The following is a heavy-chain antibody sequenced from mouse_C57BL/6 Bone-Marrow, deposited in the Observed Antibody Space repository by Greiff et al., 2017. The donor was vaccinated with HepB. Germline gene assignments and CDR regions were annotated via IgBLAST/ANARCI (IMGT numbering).Heavy chain of an antibody. CDR2: IDPSDSYT. J-gene: IGHJ4*01. D-gene: IGHD2-4*01. CDR3: ARSPLYYDYDDAMDY. V-gene: IGHV1-59*01. CDR1: GYTFTSYW. Sequence: QVQLKQPGAELVRPGTSVKLSCKASGYTFTSYWMHWVKQRPGQGLEWIGVIDPSDSYTNYNQKFKGKATLTVDTSSSTAYMQLSSLTSEDSAVYYCARSPLYYDYDDAMDYWGQGTSVTVSS.